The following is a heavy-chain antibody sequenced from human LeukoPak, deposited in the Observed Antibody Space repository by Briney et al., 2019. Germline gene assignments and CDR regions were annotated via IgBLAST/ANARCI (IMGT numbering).Heavy chain of an antibody. CDR3: ASVAYGSGSYPCDY. CDR1: GGSISSGGYS. Sequence: SQTLSLTCAVSGGSISSGGYSWSWIRQPPGKGLEWIGYIYYSGSTYYNPSLKSRVTISVDTSKNQFSLKPSSVTAADTAVYYCASVAYGSGSYPCDYWGQGTLVTVSS. V-gene: IGHV4-30-4*07. J-gene: IGHJ4*02. CDR2: IYYSGST. D-gene: IGHD3-10*01.